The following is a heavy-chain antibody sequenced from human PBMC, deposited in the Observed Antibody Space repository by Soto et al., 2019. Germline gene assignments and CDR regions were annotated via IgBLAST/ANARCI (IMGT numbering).Heavy chain of an antibody. CDR3: ARVATMIAAPDY. J-gene: IGHJ4*02. V-gene: IGHV4-31*03. D-gene: IGHD3-22*01. CDR1: GGSISSGGYY. Sequence: SETLSLTCTVSGGSISSGGYYWSWIRQHPGKGLEWIGYIYYSGSTYYNPSLKSRVTISVDTSKNQFSLKLSSVTAADTAVYYCARVATMIAAPDYWGQGTLVTVSS. CDR2: IYYSGST.